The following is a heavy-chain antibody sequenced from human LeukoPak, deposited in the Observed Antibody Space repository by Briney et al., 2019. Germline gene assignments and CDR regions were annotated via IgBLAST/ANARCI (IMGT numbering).Heavy chain of an antibody. J-gene: IGHJ4*02. CDR2: IIPIFGTA. D-gene: IGHD3-3*01. Sequence: HRASVKVSCKASGGTFSSYAISWVRQAPGQGLEWMGGIIPIFGTANYAQKFQGRVTITTDESTSTAYMELSSLRSEDTAVYYCARGANYDFWSGYSDYWGQGTLVTVSS. CDR3: ARGANYDFWSGYSDY. V-gene: IGHV1-69*05. CDR1: GGTFSSYA.